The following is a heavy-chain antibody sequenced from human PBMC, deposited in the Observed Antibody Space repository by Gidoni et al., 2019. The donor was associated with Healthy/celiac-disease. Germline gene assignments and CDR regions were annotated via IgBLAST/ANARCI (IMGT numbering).Heavy chain of an antibody. D-gene: IGHD4-17*01. Sequence: QVQLVESGGGVVQPGRSLRLSCAASGFTFSSYAMHWVRQAPGKGLEGVAVISYDGSNKYYADSVKGRFTISRDNSKNTLYLQMNSLRAEDTAVYYCARVLVTTDPDYWGQGTLVTVSS. J-gene: IGHJ4*02. V-gene: IGHV3-30-3*01. CDR2: ISYDGSNK. CDR1: GFTFSSYA. CDR3: ARVLVTTDPDY.